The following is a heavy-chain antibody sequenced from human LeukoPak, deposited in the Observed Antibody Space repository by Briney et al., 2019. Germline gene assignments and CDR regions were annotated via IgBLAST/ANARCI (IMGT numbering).Heavy chain of an antibody. CDR3: ANGRWLVSNWFDP. D-gene: IGHD6-19*01. J-gene: IGHJ5*02. V-gene: IGHV3-30*02. Sequence: PGGSLRLSCSASGFTFSSYGMHWVRQAPGKGLEWVAFIRYDGNTKYYGDSVRGRFTISRDNSKNTLYLQMNSLRAEDTAVYYCANGRWLVSNWFDPWGQGTLVTVSS. CDR2: IRYDGNTK. CDR1: GFTFSSYG.